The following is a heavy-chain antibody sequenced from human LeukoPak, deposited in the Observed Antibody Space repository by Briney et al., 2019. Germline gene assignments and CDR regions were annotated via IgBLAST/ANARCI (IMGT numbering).Heavy chain of an antibody. V-gene: IGHV3-53*01. Sequence: GGSLRLSCAVSGFTVSTNDMSWVRQAPGKGLEWVSTIYTGGNTYYAASVKGRFTISRDFSKNTVFLHMNSLRAEDTAMYYCARGDDSGYYDYFDYWGQGALVTVSS. CDR3: ARGDDSGYYDYFDY. D-gene: IGHD3-22*01. CDR2: IYTGGNT. J-gene: IGHJ4*02. CDR1: GFTVSTND.